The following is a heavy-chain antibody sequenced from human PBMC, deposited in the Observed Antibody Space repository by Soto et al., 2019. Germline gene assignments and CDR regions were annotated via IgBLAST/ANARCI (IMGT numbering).Heavy chain of an antibody. CDR2: ITSVGYT. CDR1: GFSFSNYA. D-gene: IGHD4-4*01. J-gene: IGHJ4*02. Sequence: HPGGSLRLSCATSGFSFSNYAMSWVRQAPGKGLEWVAAITSVGYTYYVDSLRGRFTISRDNSKNTLYLQMNSLRAEDTAVYYCAKELSDYSNSYFDYWGQGTLVTVSS. CDR3: AKELSDYSNSYFDY. V-gene: IGHV3-23*01.